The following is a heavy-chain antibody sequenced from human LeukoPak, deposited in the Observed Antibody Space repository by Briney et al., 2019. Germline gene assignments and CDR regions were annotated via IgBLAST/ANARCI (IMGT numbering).Heavy chain of an antibody. D-gene: IGHD3-3*01. J-gene: IGHJ4*02. CDR2: IYYSGST. CDR3: ARHQYFGAVKD. Sequence: SETLSLTCTVSGGSISSYYWSWIRQPPGKGLEWIGYIYYSGSTNYNPSLKSRVTISVDTSKNQFSLKLSSVTAADTAVYYCARHQYFGAVKDWGQGTLVTVSS. V-gene: IGHV4-59*01. CDR1: GGSISSYY.